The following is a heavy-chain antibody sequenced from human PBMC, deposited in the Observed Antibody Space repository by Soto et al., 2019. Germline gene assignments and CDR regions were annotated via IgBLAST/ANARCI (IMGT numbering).Heavy chain of an antibody. CDR1: GGSISSYY. CDR3: ARVQYDFWSGYPDY. D-gene: IGHD3-3*01. Sequence: QVQLQESGPGLVKPSETLSLTCTVSGGSISSYYWSWIRQPPGKGLEWIGYNSYSGSNNYNPSLKIRVTISVDTSKNQFSLKLSSVTAADTAVYYCARVQYDFWSGYPDYCGQGTLVTVSS. J-gene: IGHJ4*02. V-gene: IGHV4-59*01. CDR2: NSYSGSN.